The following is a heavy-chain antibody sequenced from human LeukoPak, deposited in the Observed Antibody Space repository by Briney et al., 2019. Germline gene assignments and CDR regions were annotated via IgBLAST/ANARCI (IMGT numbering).Heavy chain of an antibody. D-gene: IGHD3-9*01. V-gene: IGHV4-31*03. CDR1: GGSISSGGYY. CDR2: IYYSGST. Sequence: PSQTLSLTRTVSGGSISSGGYYWSWIRQHPGKGLEWIGYIYYSGSTYYNPSLKSRVTISVDTSKNQFSLKLSSVTAADTAVYYCARFSDVLRYFDLWGQGTLVTVSS. J-gene: IGHJ4*02. CDR3: ARFSDVLRYFDL.